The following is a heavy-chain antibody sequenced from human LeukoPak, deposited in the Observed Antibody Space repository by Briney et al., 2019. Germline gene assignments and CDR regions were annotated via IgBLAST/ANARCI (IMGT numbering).Heavy chain of an antibody. V-gene: IGHV1-69*13. J-gene: IGHJ4*02. CDR2: IIPIFGTA. D-gene: IGHD5-18*01. CDR1: GGTFSSYA. Sequence: SVKVSCKASGGTFSSYAISWVRQAPGQGLEWMGGIIPIFGTANYAQKFQGRVTITADESTSTAYMELSSLRSEDTAVYYCARDRETAMVTRYFDYWGQGTLVTVSS. CDR3: ARDRETAMVTRYFDY.